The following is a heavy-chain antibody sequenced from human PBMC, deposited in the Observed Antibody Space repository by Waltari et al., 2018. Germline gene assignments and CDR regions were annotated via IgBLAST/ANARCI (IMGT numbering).Heavy chain of an antibody. D-gene: IGHD7-27*01. Sequence: EVQLVESGGGLVKPGGSLRLSCGASGLSFSSYSMTWVRKAPGKGLEGVSSISSSTTYVHYADSVKGRFTISRDNAKNSLYRQMNSLRVEDTSVYYCVSGGWGFYFDYWGQGTVVTVSS. J-gene: IGHJ4*02. CDR2: ISSSTTYV. CDR1: GLSFSSYS. CDR3: VSGGWGFYFDY. V-gene: IGHV3-21*01.